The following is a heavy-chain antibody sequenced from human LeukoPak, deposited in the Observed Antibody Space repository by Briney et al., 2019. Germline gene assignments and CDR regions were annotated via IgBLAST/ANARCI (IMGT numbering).Heavy chain of an antibody. J-gene: IGHJ4*02. D-gene: IGHD3-22*01. CDR2: INPSGGST. V-gene: IGHV1-46*01. CDR1: GYTFTSYY. Sequence: GASVKVSCKASGYTFTSYYMYWVRQAPGQGLEWMGIINPSGGSTSYAQKFQGRVTMTRDTSTSTVYMELSSLRSEDTAVYYCARDLYYYDSSGYYGTYFDYWGQGTLVTVSS. CDR3: ARDLYYYDSSGYYGTYFDY.